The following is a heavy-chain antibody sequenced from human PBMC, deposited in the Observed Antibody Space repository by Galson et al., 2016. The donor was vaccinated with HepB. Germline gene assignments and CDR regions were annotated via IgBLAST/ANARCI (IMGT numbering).Heavy chain of an antibody. Sequence: SLRLSCAVSGFAANSDYMNWIRQAPGKGLEWISVIYSGGRTTYGDSVKGRFTISRDRSKNTLSLQMNSLRAEDTAVYYCARGPTVTFYGGPTWFDLWGQGTVVTVSS. D-gene: IGHD2-21*02. CDR1: GFAANSDY. J-gene: IGHJ5*02. V-gene: IGHV3-53*01. CDR3: ARGPTVTFYGGPTWFDL. CDR2: IYSGGRT.